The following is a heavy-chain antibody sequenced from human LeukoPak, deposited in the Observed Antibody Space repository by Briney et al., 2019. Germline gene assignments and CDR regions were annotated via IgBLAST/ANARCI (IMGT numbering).Heavy chain of an antibody. CDR1: GFTFSSYW. V-gene: IGHV3-7*01. J-gene: IGHJ4*02. D-gene: IGHD5-12*01. Sequence: GGSLRLSCAASGFTFSSYWMSWVRQAPGKGLEWVANIKQDGSEKYYVDSVKGRFTISRDNAKNSLYLQMNSLRAEDTAVYYCAGEDIVATIGGTLFDYWGQGTLVTVSS. CDR2: IKQDGSEK. CDR3: AGEDIVATIGGTLFDY.